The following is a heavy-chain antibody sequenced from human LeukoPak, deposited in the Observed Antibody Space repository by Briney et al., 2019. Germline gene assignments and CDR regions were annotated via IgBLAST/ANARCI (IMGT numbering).Heavy chain of an antibody. J-gene: IGHJ4*02. D-gene: IGHD6-19*01. CDR2: IYHSGST. CDR3: ARDKRSGSKLYFDY. V-gene: IGHV4-38-2*02. CDR1: GYSISSGYY. Sequence: SETLSLTCTVSGYSISSGYYWGWIRQPPGKGLEWIGEIYHSGSTNYNPSLKSRVTISVDKSKNQFSLKLSSVTAADTAVYYCARDKRSGSKLYFDYWGQGTLVTVSS.